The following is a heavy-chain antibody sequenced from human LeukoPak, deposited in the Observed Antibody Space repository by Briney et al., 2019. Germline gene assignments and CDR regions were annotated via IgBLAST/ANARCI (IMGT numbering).Heavy chain of an antibody. V-gene: IGHV1-18*01. CDR1: GYTFTSYG. CDR3: ARVYCSGGSCYSSFGGYFAY. J-gene: IGHJ4*02. D-gene: IGHD2-15*01. Sequence: ASVKLSCKASGYTFTSYGISRVRQAPGQGLEWMGWISAYNGNTNYAEKLQGRVTMTTDTATSKAYMELRSLRYDDTAVYYCARVYCSGGSCYSSFGGYFAYWGEGTLVTVSS. CDR2: ISAYNGNT.